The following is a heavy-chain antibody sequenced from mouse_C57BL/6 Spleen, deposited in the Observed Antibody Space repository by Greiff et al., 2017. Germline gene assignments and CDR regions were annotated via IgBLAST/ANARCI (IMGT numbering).Heavy chain of an antibody. Sequence: VQLQQSGPGLVKPSQSLSLTCSVTGYSITSGYYWNWIRQFPGNKLEWMGYISYDGSNNYNPSLKTRISITRDTSKNQFFLKLNSVTTEDTATYYCARDPYFDYWGQGTTLTVSS. CDR2: ISYDGSN. CDR3: ARDPYFDY. J-gene: IGHJ2*01. V-gene: IGHV3-6*01. CDR1: GYSITSGYY.